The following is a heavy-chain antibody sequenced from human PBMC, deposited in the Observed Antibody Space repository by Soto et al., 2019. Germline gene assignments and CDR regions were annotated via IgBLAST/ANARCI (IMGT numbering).Heavy chain of an antibody. D-gene: IGHD6-25*01. CDR2: ISSSSSYT. CDR1: GFTFSDYY. J-gene: IGHJ6*02. V-gene: IGHV3-11*06. Sequence: PGGSLRLSCAASGFTFSDYYMSWIRRAPGKGLEWVSYISSSSSYTNYADSVKGRFTISRDNAKNSLYLQMNSLRAEDTAVYYCARNSSGVYGMDVWGQGTTVTVSS. CDR3: ARNSSGVYGMDV.